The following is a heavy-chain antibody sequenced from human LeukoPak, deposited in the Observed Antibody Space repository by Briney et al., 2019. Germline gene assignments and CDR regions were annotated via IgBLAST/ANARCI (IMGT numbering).Heavy chain of an antibody. CDR2: IGDDGTNR. V-gene: IGHV3-33*01. CDR1: DSIFRHYG. D-gene: IGHD3-22*01. J-gene: IGHJ1*01. Sequence: GGSLRLSCAAPDSIFRHYGMHWVRQAPGKGLEWVAVIGDDGTNRHYGDSVKGRFTISRDKSKNAVYLQMDSLRAEDTAVYYCAGGNGYHPLTTYWGQGTLVTVSS. CDR3: AGGNGYHPLTTY.